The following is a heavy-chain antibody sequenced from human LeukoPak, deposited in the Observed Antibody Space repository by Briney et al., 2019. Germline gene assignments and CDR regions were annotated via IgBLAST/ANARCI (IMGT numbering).Heavy chain of an antibody. V-gene: IGHV1-24*01. CDR2: FDPEDGET. Sequence: ASVKVSCKVSGYTLTELSMLWVRQAPGKGLEWMGGFDPEDGETIYAQKFQGRVTMTEDTSTDTAYMELSSLRSEDTAVYYCATRDIVVVPAAVYYYYMDVWGKGTTVTVSS. CDR3: ATRDIVVVPAAVYYYYMDV. J-gene: IGHJ6*03. CDR1: GYTLTELS. D-gene: IGHD2-2*01.